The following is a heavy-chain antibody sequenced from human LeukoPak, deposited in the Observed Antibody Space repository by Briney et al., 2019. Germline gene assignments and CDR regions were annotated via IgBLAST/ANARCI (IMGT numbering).Heavy chain of an antibody. J-gene: IGHJ4*02. CDR2: INPNSGGT. Sequence: ASVKVSCKASGYTFTGYYMHWVRQAPGQGLEWMGWINPNSGGTNYAQKSQGRVTMTRDTSISTAYMELSRLRSDDTAVYYCASIRAWDSSSWYAPFDYRGQGTLVTVSS. CDR3: ASIRAWDSSSWYAPFDY. CDR1: GYTFTGYY. D-gene: IGHD6-13*01. V-gene: IGHV1-2*02.